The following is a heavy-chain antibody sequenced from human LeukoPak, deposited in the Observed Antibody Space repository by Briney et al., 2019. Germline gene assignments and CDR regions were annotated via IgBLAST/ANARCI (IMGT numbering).Heavy chain of an antibody. J-gene: IGHJ4*02. CDR2: IYSGGST. CDR1: GFTVSSNY. D-gene: IGHD1-26*01. Sequence: GGSLRLSCAASGFTVSSNYMSWVRQAPGKGLEWVSVIYSGGSTYYADSVKGRFTISRDNSKNTLYLQMNSLRAEDTAVYYCAKQIVGACPLDYWGQGTLVTVSS. CDR3: AKQIVGACPLDY. V-gene: IGHV3-53*01.